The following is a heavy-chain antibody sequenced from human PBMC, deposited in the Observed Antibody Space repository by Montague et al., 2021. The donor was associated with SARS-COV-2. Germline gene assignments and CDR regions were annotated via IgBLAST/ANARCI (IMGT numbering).Heavy chain of an antibody. CDR3: ASLRGSAEILTAFQGVSYFYGMDV. J-gene: IGHJ6*02. D-gene: IGHD3-9*01. CDR1: GGSVSSGSFY. CDR2: IYYTGSS. Sequence: SDTLSFTCTVSGGSVSSGSFYWSWIRQPPGKGLELIGYIYYTGSSNYNPSLKSRVTISVDTSKNQFSLKLSSVTAADTAVYYCASLRGSAEILTAFQGVSYFYGMDVWGQGTTVTVSS. V-gene: IGHV4-61*01.